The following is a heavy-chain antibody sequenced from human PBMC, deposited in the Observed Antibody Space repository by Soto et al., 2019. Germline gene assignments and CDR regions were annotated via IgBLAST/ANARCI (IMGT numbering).Heavy chain of an antibody. CDR1: GLTVATYA. CDR3: VKDRYVDD. J-gene: IGHJ4*02. CDR2: ISHNGVFR. Sequence: PRRSLRPGCLASGLTVATYAMHCVRQAAGKGLEYVSSISHNGVFRYYPDSVKDRFTIARDNSKNTLYLQMSSLRGEDTAVYYCVKDRYVDDWGQGTLVTVSS. V-gene: IGHV3-64D*06.